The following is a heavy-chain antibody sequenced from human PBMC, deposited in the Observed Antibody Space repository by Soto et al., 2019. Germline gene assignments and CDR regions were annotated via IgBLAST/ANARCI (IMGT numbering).Heavy chain of an antibody. D-gene: IGHD6-19*01. J-gene: IGHJ6*02. CDR3: ARETRSAVAGDFFYYYGMDV. CDR1: GYTFTSYY. CDR2: INPSGGST. V-gene: IGHV1-46*01. Sequence: ASVKVSWKASGYTFTSYYMHWVRQAPGQGLEWMGIINPSGGSTSYAQKFQGRVTMTRDTSTSTVYMELSSLRSEDTAVYYCARETRSAVAGDFFYYYGMDVWGQGTTVTVSS.